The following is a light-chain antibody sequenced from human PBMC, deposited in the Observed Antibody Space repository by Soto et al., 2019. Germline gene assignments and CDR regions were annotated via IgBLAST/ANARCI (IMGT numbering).Light chain of an antibody. CDR2: EVI. CDR3: SSYAGSNNLL. J-gene: IGLJ2*01. Sequence: QSALTQPPSASGSPGQSVTISCTGTSSDVGGYNSVSWYQQHPGKAPRLMIYEVIKRPSGVPDRFSGSKSGNTASLTVSGLQAEDEADYYCSSYAGSNNLLFGGGTKVTVL. CDR1: SSDVGGYNS. V-gene: IGLV2-8*01.